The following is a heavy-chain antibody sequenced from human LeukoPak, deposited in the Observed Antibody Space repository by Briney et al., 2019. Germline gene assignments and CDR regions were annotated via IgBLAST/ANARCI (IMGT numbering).Heavy chain of an antibody. CDR3: ARDRGYYGMDV. V-gene: IGHV4-59*11. D-gene: IGHD6-13*01. CDR2: VYYSGTN. Sequence: SETLSFTCTISGGSISSHYWNWIRQSPGKGLEWIGYVYYSGTNNFNPSLKSRLTILVDTSKNEFSLRLNSVTAADAAVYYCARDRGYYGMDVWGQGTTVTVSS. CDR1: GGSISSHY. J-gene: IGHJ6*02.